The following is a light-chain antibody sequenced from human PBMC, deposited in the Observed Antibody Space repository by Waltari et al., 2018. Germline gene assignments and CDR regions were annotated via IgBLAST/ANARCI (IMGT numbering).Light chain of an antibody. V-gene: IGLV2-14*03. CDR2: DVS. CDR3: GTSTTTRNHV. J-gene: IGLJ1*01. Sequence: QSALTQPASVSGSPGQSITISCSGTSSDVGAYNYVCWYQQHPGKAPKLIICDVSVRPSGFSNPFSGSKSGNTASLTISGLHTEDEADYYCGTSTTTRNHVFGTGTKVTVL. CDR1: SSDVGAYNY.